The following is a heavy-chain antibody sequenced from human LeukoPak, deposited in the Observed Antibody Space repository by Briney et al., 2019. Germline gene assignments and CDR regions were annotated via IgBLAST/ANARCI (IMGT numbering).Heavy chain of an antibody. CDR3: AARPGDLAVPFDY. CDR2: ISGSGDIT. J-gene: IGHJ4*02. Sequence: GGSLRLSCAATGFTFDTHAMTWVRQAPGKGLEYVSLISGSGDITYYAHSLKDRFTISRDNSKTTLYLQMHSLRAEDTAMYYCAARPGDLAVPFDYWGQGTLVIVSS. V-gene: IGHV3-23*01. CDR1: GFTFDTHA. D-gene: IGHD3-10*01.